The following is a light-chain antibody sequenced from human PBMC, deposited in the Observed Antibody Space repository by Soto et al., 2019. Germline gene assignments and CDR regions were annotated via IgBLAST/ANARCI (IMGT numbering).Light chain of an antibody. CDR2: GVS. Sequence: QSVLTQPASVSGSPGQSITISCTGTSSDVGGYNYVSWYQQHPGKAPKLMISGVSNRPSGVSNRFSGSKSGNTASLTISGLQSEDEADYYCISSTTCVTYVFGTGSKVPV. V-gene: IGLV2-14*01. J-gene: IGLJ1*01. CDR3: ISSTTCVTYV. CDR1: SSDVGGYNY.